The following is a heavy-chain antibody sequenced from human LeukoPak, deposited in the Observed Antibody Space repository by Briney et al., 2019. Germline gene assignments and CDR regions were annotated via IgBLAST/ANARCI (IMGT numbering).Heavy chain of an antibody. CDR1: GFTFSSYG. Sequence: PGGSLRLSCAASGFTFSSYGMSWVRQAPGKGLEWVAFIRYDGSNKYYADSVKGRFTISRDNSKNTLYLQMNSLRAEDTAVYYCAKDGNYYYYYMDVWGKGTTVTISS. CDR3: AKDGNYYYYYMDV. V-gene: IGHV3-30*02. D-gene: IGHD1-26*01. J-gene: IGHJ6*03. CDR2: IRYDGSNK.